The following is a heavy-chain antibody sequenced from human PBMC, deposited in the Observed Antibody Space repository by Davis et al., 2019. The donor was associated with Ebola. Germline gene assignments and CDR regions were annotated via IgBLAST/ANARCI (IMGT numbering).Heavy chain of an antibody. CDR2: INSDGSAT. CDR3: ARDMNPTVFDY. Sequence: PGGSLILSCAASEFTFSSYEMNWVRRAPRKGLEWVSAINSDGSATTYADSVKGRFTISRDNAENTVYLQMNSLRAEDTAVYYCARDMNPTVFDYWGQGTLVTVSS. CDR1: EFTFSSYE. V-gene: IGHV3-74*01. D-gene: IGHD4-17*01. J-gene: IGHJ4*02.